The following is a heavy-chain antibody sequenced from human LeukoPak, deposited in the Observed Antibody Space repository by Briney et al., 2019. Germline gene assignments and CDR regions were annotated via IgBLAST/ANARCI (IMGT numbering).Heavy chain of an antibody. D-gene: IGHD3-3*01. CDR3: ARVRDFSYYMDV. Sequence: SEILSLTCTVSAYSISSGYYWGWIRQPPGKGLEWIGSIFHSGDSYYNPSLKSRVTTSVDTSKNQFSLKLSSVTAADTAVYYCARVRDFSYYMDVWGKGTTIAVSS. CDR1: AYSISSGYY. J-gene: IGHJ6*03. CDR2: IFHSGDS. V-gene: IGHV4-38-2*02.